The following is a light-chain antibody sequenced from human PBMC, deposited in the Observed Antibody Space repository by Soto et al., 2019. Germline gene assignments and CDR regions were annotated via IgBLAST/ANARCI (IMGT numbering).Light chain of an antibody. Sequence: QSVLTQPPSVSGAPGQRVTVFCIGSNSNIGNNYVSWYQQLPGTAPKLLIYDNNKRPSEIPDRFSGSKSGPSATLGITGLQTGDEADYYCGTWDSSLSAGVFGTGTKVTVL. J-gene: IGLJ1*01. CDR3: GTWDSSLSAGV. V-gene: IGLV1-51*01. CDR2: DNN. CDR1: NSNIGNNY.